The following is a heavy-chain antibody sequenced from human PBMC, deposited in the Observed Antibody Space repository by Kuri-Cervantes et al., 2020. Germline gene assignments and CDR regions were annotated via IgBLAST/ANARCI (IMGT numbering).Heavy chain of an antibody. Sequence: SQTLSLTCAVYGGSFSGYYWSWIRQPPGKGLEWIGEINHSGSTNYNPSLKSRVTLSVDPSKKHLSLKVTSMTAADTAVYYCARGYDFMNSWPVFSFDFWGPGTLVTVSS. CDR1: GGSFSGYY. D-gene: IGHD3/OR15-3a*01. CDR3: ARGYDFMNSWPVFSFDF. CDR2: INHSGST. J-gene: IGHJ4*03. V-gene: IGHV4-34*01.